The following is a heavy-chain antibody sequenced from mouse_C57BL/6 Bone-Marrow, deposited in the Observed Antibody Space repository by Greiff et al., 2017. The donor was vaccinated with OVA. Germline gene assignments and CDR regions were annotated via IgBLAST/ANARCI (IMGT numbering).Heavy chain of an antibody. CDR3: TVLLPFAY. V-gene: IGHV14-4*01. J-gene: IGHJ3*01. Sequence: EVQLQESGAELVRPGASVKLSCTASGFNIKDDYMYWVKQRPEQGLEWIGWIDPENGDTEYASKFQGKGTITADTSSNTAYLQLSSLTSEDTAVYYCTVLLPFAYWGQGTLVSVSA. CDR2: IDPENGDT. D-gene: IGHD1-1*01. CDR1: GFNIKDDY.